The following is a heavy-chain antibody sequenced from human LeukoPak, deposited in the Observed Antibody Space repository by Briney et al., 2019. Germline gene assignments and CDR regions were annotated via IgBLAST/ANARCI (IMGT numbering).Heavy chain of an antibody. J-gene: IGHJ4*02. Sequence: SVKVSCKASGGTFSSYAISWVRQAPGQGLEWMGGIIPIFGTANYAQKFQGRVTITADESTSTAYMELSSLRSEDTAVYYCAREIPDYYDSSGYPYYFDYRGQGTLVTVSS. V-gene: IGHV1-69*13. D-gene: IGHD3-22*01. CDR3: AREIPDYYDSSGYPYYFDY. CDR1: GGTFSSYA. CDR2: IIPIFGTA.